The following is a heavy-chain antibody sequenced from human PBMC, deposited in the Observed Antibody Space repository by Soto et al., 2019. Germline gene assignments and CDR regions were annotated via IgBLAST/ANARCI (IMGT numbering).Heavy chain of an antibody. CDR1: GVTCINYW. J-gene: IGHJ2*01. V-gene: IGHV3-7*01. CDR2: MKQDGSQK. D-gene: IGHD2-15*01. CDR3: ARGWDGGNPDWYSDL. Sequence: AGGSLRLSCVASGVTCINYWMTWVRQATGKGLEWVANMKQDGSQKYYVDSVKGRFTISRDNAKNSLYLQMNSLRVEDTAVYYCARGWDGGNPDWYSDLWGRGTLVTVSS.